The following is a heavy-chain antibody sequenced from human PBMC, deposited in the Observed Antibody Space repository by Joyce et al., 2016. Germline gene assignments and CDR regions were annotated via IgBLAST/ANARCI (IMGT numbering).Heavy chain of an antibody. CDR2: ISYGGSA. D-gene: IGHD2-21*01. Sequence: LEWIGYISYGGSAKYNPSLQSLVPISLDTSKNQVSLNVRSVTAADTAVYFCARGPNLGYCGGDCYRFDYWGLGTLATVPS. J-gene: IGHJ4*02. CDR3: ARGPNLGYCGGDCYRFDY. V-gene: IGHV4-59*09.